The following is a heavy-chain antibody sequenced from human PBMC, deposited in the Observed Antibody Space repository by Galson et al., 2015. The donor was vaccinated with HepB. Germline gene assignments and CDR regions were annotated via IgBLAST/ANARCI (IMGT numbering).Heavy chain of an antibody. D-gene: IGHD6-13*01. Sequence: SLRLSCAASGFTFSSYSMNWVRQAPGKGLEWVSSISSSSSYIYYTDSVKGRFTISRDNAKNSLYLQMNSLRAEDTAVYYCARAIAAAAPAGYWGQGTLVTVSS. J-gene: IGHJ4*02. V-gene: IGHV3-21*01. CDR1: GFTFSSYS. CDR3: ARAIAAAAPAGY. CDR2: ISSSSSYI.